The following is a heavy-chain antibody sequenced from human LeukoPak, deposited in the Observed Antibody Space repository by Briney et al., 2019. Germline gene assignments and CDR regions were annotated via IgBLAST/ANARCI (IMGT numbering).Heavy chain of an antibody. V-gene: IGHV4-34*01. Sequence: SETLSLTCAVYGGSFRGYYWNWIRQPPLKGLEWIGEINHSGNTNYNPSLKSRVTISVDTSKNQFSLKLSSVTAADTAVYYCVRRRRILPFDPWGQGTLVTVSS. J-gene: IGHJ5*02. CDR3: VRRRRILPFDP. CDR2: INHSGNT. D-gene: IGHD2-15*01. CDR1: GGSFRGYY.